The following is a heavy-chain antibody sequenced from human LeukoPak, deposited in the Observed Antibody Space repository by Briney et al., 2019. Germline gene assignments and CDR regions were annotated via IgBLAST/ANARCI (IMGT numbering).Heavy chain of an antibody. V-gene: IGHV3-48*03. CDR2: ISSSASTI. CDR1: GFIFSSYE. J-gene: IGHJ4*02. CDR3: ARVPEGY. Sequence: GGSLRLSCAASGFIFSSYEMNWVRQAPGKGLEWVSYISSSASTIYYADSVKGRFTISRDNAKNSLYLQMNSLRVEDTAVYYCARVPEGYWGQGTLVTVSS. D-gene: IGHD1-14*01.